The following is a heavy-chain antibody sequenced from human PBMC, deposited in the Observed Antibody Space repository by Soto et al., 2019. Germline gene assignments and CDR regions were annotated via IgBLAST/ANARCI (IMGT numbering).Heavy chain of an antibody. Sequence: QVQLQESGPGLEKASETLSLTCTVSGGSMSGYYWSWIRQPPGKGLEWIGFIYDSGTTNYNPSLESRGTISIDTSKNQFSLKLTSVTAADTAVYYCARVSHIVVVPAVRGAFDICGQGTMITVPS. CDR1: GGSMSGYY. J-gene: IGHJ3*02. CDR2: IYDSGTT. CDR3: ARVSHIVVVPAVRGAFDI. D-gene: IGHD2-21*02. V-gene: IGHV4-59*01.